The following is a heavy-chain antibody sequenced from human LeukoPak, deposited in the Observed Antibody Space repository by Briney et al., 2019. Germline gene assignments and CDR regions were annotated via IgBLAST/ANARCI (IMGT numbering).Heavy chain of an antibody. V-gene: IGHV4-34*01. Sequence: PSETLSLTCAVYGGSFSGYYWSWLRQPPGKGLEWIGEINHSGSTNYNPSLKSRVTISVDTSKNQFSLTLSSVAAADTAVYYCARGAPPYDYVWGSYRYLLDYWGQGTLVTVSS. J-gene: IGHJ4*02. CDR3: ARGAPPYDYVWGSYRYLLDY. D-gene: IGHD3-16*02. CDR1: GGSFSGYY. CDR2: INHSGST.